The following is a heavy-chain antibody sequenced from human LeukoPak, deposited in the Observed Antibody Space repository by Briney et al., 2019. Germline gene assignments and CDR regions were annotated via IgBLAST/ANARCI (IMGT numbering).Heavy chain of an antibody. CDR3: AKWGDYDVLTGYYVSDY. V-gene: IGHV3-30*18. J-gene: IGHJ4*02. D-gene: IGHD3-9*01. CDR1: GFTFSTYS. Sequence: PGGSLRLSCAASGFTFSTYSMHWVRQAPGKGLDWVAVISYDGSNKYYADSVKGRFTISRDNSKNTVFLQMSSLRAEDTAVYYCAKWGDYDVLTGYYVSDYWGQGTLVTVSS. CDR2: ISYDGSNK.